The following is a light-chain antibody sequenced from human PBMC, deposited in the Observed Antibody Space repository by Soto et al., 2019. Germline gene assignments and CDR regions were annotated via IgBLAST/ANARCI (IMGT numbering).Light chain of an antibody. Sequence: QPVLTQSPAASASLGASVKLTCTLSSGHSTYAIAWHQQQTEKGPRYLMKLNSDGSHSKGDGIPDRFSGSSSGAERYLTISSLLSEDEADYYCQTWGTGPWVFGGGTQLTVL. CDR1: SGHSTYA. V-gene: IGLV4-69*01. J-gene: IGLJ3*02. CDR3: QTWGTGPWV. CDR2: LNSDGSH.